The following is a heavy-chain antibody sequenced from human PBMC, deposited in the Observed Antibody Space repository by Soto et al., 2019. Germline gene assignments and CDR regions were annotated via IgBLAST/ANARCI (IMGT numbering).Heavy chain of an antibody. CDR2: ISSNGGST. Sequence: GGSLRLSCSASGSTFSSYAMHWVRPAPGKGLEYVSAISSNGGSTYYADSVKGRFTISRDNSKNTLYLQMSSLRAEDTAVYHCVKGRAYSGSYYFDFWGQGTLVTVPS. J-gene: IGHJ4*02. CDR3: VKGRAYSGSYYFDF. D-gene: IGHD1-26*01. V-gene: IGHV3-64D*09. CDR1: GSTFSSYA.